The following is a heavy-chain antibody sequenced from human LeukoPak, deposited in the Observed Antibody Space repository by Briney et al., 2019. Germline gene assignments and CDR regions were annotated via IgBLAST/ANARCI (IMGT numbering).Heavy chain of an antibody. CDR2: IYGDGRP. V-gene: IGHV3-53*01. CDR1: GFTVSSNY. CDR3: ARGYCSGGSCYGGDY. Sequence: PGGSLRLSCAASGFTVSSNYMTWVRQAPGKGLDWVSLIYGDGRPTYADSVKGRFTISRDNAKNSLYLLMNSLRAEDTAIYYCARGYCSGGSCYGGDYWGQGTLVTVSS. D-gene: IGHD2-15*01. J-gene: IGHJ4*02.